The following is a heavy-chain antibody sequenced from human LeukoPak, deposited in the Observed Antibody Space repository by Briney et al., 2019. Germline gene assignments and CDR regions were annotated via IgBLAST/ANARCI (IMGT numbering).Heavy chain of an antibody. J-gene: IGHJ3*02. CDR3: ARVEARTYYYGSGSYAFDI. D-gene: IGHD3-10*01. Sequence: GGSLRLSCAASGFTFSDYYMSWIRQAPGKGLEGVSYISSSGSTIYYADSVKGRFTISRDNAKNSLYLQMNSLRAEDTAVYYCARVEARTYYYGSGSYAFDIWGQGTMVTVSS. CDR1: GFTFSDYY. V-gene: IGHV3-11*04. CDR2: ISSSGSTI.